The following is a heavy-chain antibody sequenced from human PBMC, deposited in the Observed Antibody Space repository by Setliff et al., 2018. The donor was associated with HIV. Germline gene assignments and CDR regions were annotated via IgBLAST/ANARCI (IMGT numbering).Heavy chain of an antibody. CDR3: ARVPVAGANWYDP. D-gene: IGHD2-21*01. CDR2: VSQSGST. CDR1: GVSINRTDHY. V-gene: IGHV4-39*01. J-gene: IGHJ5*02. Sequence: SETLSLTCSVSGVSINRTDHYWGWIRQSPGKRLEWIGSVSQSGSTYYNPSLKSRITISVDRSKNLFSLKLISVTAADQGVYYCARVPVAGANWYDPWGLGTLVTVSS.